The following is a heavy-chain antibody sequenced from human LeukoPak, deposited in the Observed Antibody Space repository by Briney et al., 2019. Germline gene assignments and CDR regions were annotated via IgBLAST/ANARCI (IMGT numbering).Heavy chain of an antibody. J-gene: IGHJ6*03. V-gene: IGHV1-8*03. D-gene: IGHD2-15*01. CDR1: GYTFTSYD. CDR2: MNPNSGNT. CDR3: ARGVPVRRFLLYCSGGSCYSHYMDV. Sequence: DSVKVSCKASGYTFTSYDINWVRQATGQGLEWMGWMNPNSGNTGYAQKFQGRVTITRNTSISTAYMELSSLRSEDTAVYYCARGVPVRRFLLYCSGGSCYSHYMDVWGKGTTVTVSS.